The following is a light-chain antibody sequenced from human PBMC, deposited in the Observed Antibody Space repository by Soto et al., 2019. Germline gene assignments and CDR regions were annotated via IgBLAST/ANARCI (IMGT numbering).Light chain of an antibody. CDR2: AAS. CDR1: QGISSY. J-gene: IGKJ4*01. CDR3: QQLNSYRLT. V-gene: IGKV1-9*01. Sequence: DIQMTQSPSTLSASVGDRVTITCRASQGISSYLAWYQQKPGKAPKPLIYAASTLQSGVPSRFSGSGSGTEFTLTISSLQPEDFATYYCQQLNSYRLTFGGGTKVEIK.